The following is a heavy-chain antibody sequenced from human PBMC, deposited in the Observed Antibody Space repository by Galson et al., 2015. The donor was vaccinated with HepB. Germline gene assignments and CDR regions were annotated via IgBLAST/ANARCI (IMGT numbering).Heavy chain of an antibody. D-gene: IGHD1-26*01. CDR1: GFTFRNYA. J-gene: IGHJ4*02. Sequence: SLRLSCAASGFTFRNYAMTWVRQAPGKGLEGVSTFSGGGGGTYYADPVRGRATISRDYSDNRLYLQMNSLRAEDTALNYFAKGRGVGATPHTFDFWGQGTLVTVSS. V-gene: IGHV3-23*01. CDR2: FSGGGGGT. CDR3: AKGRGVGATPHTFDF.